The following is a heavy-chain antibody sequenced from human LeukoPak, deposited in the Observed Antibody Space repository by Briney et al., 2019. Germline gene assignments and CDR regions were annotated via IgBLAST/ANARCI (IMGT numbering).Heavy chain of an antibody. CDR1: GGSISSYY. V-gene: IGHV4-59*08. CDR3: ARSTFSSNWNL. Sequence: RTSETLSLTCTVSGGSISSYYWSWIRHSSGKGLEWIGYMYYSGSAYYSPSLKTRVTISVDTSKNQFSLKLTSVTAADTAVYYCARSTFSSNWNLWGQGTLVTVSS. D-gene: IGHD6-13*01. CDR2: MYYSGSA. J-gene: IGHJ4*02.